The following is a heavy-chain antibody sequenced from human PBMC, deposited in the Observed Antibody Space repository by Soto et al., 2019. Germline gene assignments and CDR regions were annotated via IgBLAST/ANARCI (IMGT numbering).Heavy chain of an antibody. CDR2: IYYSGST. V-gene: IGHV4-39*07. J-gene: IGHJ4*02. CDR1: GGSISSSSYY. Sequence: PSETLSLTCTVSGGSISSSSYYWGWIRQPPGKGLEWIGSIYYSGSTYYNPSLKSRVTISVDRSKNQFSLKLSSVTAADTAVYYCAGGPGVARNYWGQGTLVTVS. D-gene: IGHD5-12*01. CDR3: AGGPGVARNY.